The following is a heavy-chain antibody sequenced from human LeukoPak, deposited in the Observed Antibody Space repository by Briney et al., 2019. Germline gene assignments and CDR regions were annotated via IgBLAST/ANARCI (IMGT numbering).Heavy chain of an antibody. J-gene: IGHJ4*02. CDR1: GFTFDDYA. D-gene: IGHD6-13*01. Sequence: GRSLRLSCAASGFTFDDYAMHWVRQAPGKGLEWVSGITWNSGSIGYADSVKGRFTISRDNAKNSLYLQINSLRPEDTALYYCVKGSAYSSSWYVDWGQETLVTVSS. CDR3: VKGSAYSSSWYVD. V-gene: IGHV3-9*01. CDR2: ITWNSGSI.